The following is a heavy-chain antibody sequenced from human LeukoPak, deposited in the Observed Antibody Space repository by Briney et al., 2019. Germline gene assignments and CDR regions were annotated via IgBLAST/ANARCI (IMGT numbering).Heavy chain of an antibody. J-gene: IGHJ6*03. CDR1: GYTFTSYY. Sequence: ASVKVSCKASGYTFTSYYMHRVRQAPGQGLEWMGIINPSGGSTSYAQKFQGRVTMTRDMSTSTVYMELSSLRSEDTAVYYCARERGCSGGSCYWVYMDVWGKGTTVTVSS. CDR3: ARERGCSGGSCYWVYMDV. V-gene: IGHV1-46*01. CDR2: INPSGGST. D-gene: IGHD2-15*01.